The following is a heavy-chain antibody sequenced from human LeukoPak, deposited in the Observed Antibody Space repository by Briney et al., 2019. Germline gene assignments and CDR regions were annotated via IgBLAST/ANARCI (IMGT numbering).Heavy chain of an antibody. CDR1: GGSISSGDYY. Sequence: SETLSLTCTVSGGSISSGDYYWSWIRQPPGKGLEWIGYIYYSGSTYYNPSLKSRVTISVDTSKNQFSLKLSSVTAADTAVYYCAREEREYSSSSGGGYIDYWGQGTLVTVSS. CDR2: IYYSGST. D-gene: IGHD6-6*01. CDR3: AREEREYSSSSGGGYIDY. J-gene: IGHJ4*02. V-gene: IGHV4-30-4*08.